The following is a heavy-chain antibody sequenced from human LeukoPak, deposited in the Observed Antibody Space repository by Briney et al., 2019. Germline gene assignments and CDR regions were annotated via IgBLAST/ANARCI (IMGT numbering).Heavy chain of an antibody. CDR3: ARDRVLYDILTGYRTIYYDY. CDR1: GFTFSSYW. Sequence: PGGSLRLSCAASGFTFSSYWMSWVRQAPGKGLEWVANIKQDGSEKYYVGSVRGRFTISRDNAKNSLYLQMNSLRAEDTAVYYCARDRVLYDILTGYRTIYYDYWGQGTLVTVSS. J-gene: IGHJ4*02. V-gene: IGHV3-7*01. D-gene: IGHD3-9*01. CDR2: IKQDGSEK.